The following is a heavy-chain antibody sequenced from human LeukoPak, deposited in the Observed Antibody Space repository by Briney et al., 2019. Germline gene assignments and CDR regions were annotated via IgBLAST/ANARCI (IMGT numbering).Heavy chain of an antibody. J-gene: IGHJ4*02. Sequence: ASVKLSCKASGYTFTSYYMHWVRQAPGQGLEWMGIINPSGGSTSYAQKFQGRVTMTRDMSTSTVYMELSSLRSEDTAVYYCARARGIAVAETDYWGQGTLVTVSS. CDR3: ARARGIAVAETDY. CDR2: INPSGGST. D-gene: IGHD6-19*01. V-gene: IGHV1-46*01. CDR1: GYTFTSYY.